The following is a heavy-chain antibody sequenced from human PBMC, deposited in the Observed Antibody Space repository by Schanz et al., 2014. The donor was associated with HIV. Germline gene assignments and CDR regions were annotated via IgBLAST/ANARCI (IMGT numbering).Heavy chain of an antibody. CDR3: ARRSSDGGYYDN. Sequence: EVQLLESGGGLVQPGGSLRLSCAASGFTFKENAMSWVRQAPGKGLEWVSTISASGASTFYADSVKGRFTISRDNAKNTLYLQMNSLRDEDTAVYYCARRSSDGGYYDNWGQGTLVIVSS. CDR2: ISASGAST. V-gene: IGHV3-23*01. CDR1: GFTFKENA. J-gene: IGHJ4*02. D-gene: IGHD2-15*01.